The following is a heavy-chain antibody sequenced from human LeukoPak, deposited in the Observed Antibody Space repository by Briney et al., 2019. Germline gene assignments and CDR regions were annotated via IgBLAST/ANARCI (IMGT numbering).Heavy chain of an antibody. J-gene: IGHJ3*02. Sequence: GGSLRLSCAASGFTFSSYGMHWVRQAPGKGLEWVAVISYDGSNKYYADSVKGRFTISRDNSKNTLYLQMNSLRAEDTAVYYCAKDQGSSSSRAFDIWGQGTMVTVSS. CDR3: AKDQGSSSSRAFDI. CDR2: ISYDGSNK. V-gene: IGHV3-30*18. CDR1: GFTFSSYG. D-gene: IGHD6-13*01.